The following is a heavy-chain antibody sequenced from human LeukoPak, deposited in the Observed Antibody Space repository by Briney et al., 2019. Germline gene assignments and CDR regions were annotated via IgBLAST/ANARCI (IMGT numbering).Heavy chain of an antibody. Sequence: RASVKASCKASGGTFSSYANSWVRQAPGQGLEWMGRIIPIFGTANYAQKFQGRVTITTDESTSTAYMELSSLRSEDTDVYYCAGKNCSGGSCYSGAFRARSGYYMDVWGKGTTVTVSS. V-gene: IGHV1-69*05. CDR1: GGTFSSYA. CDR3: AGKNCSGGSCYSGAFRARSGYYMDV. CDR2: IIPIFGTA. J-gene: IGHJ6*03. D-gene: IGHD2-15*01.